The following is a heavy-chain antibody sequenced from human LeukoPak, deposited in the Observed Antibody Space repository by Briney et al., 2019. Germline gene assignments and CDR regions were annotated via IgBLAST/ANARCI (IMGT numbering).Heavy chain of an antibody. J-gene: IGHJ4*02. CDR2: IKSDGSTT. CDR3: AREGPYGSAYLDY. V-gene: IGHV3-74*01. CDR1: GFTFSSYW. Sequence: PGGSLRLSCAASGFTFSSYWMHWVRQVPGKGLVWVSRIKSDGSTTYYADSVKGRFTMSRDNGKSTVYLEMKSLRPEDTAVYYCAREGPYGSAYLDYWGQGDLVTVSS. D-gene: IGHD3-10*01.